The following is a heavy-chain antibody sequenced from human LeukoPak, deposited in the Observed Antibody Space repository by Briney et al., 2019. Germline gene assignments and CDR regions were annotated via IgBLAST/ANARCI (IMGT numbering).Heavy chain of an antibody. D-gene: IGHD2-15*01. CDR3: ARDPIIVVVVAATLTGDAFDI. Sequence: PSETLSLTCTVSGGSISSYYWSWIRQPPGKGLEWIGYIYYSGSTNYNPSLKSRVTISVDTSKNQFSLKLSSVTAADTAVYYCARDPIIVVVVAATLTGDAFDIWGQGTMVTVSS. V-gene: IGHV4-59*01. CDR1: GGSISSYY. CDR2: IYYSGST. J-gene: IGHJ3*02.